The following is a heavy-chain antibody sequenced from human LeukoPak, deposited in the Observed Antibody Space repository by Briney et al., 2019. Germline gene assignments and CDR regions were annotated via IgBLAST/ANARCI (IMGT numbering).Heavy chain of an antibody. J-gene: IGHJ4*02. Sequence: GGSLRLSCAASGFTFSSYWMTWVRQPPGKGLEWVATIEEDGDKRYYVDSVKGRFTISRDNAKNSLYLQMNSLRAEDTAVYYRARDGVAYWGQGTLVIVSS. CDR1: GFTFSSYW. CDR3: ARDGVAY. CDR2: IEEDGDKR. V-gene: IGHV3-7*03. D-gene: IGHD2-15*01.